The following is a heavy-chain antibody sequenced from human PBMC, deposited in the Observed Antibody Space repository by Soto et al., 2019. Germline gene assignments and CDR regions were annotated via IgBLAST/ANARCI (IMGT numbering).Heavy chain of an antibody. Sequence: EVQLVESGGGLVQPGGSLRLSCVVSGFTFSSYWMTWVRQAPGKGLEWVANIKQDGSEKYYVDSVKGRFTISRDNAKRSLHLQMSSLRGEDTAVYYCARRLYCPNNACSTGGDLPLGQGTLVTVSS. CDR2: IKQDGSEK. V-gene: IGHV3-7*03. J-gene: IGHJ5*02. D-gene: IGHD2-8*01. CDR1: GFTFSSYW. CDR3: ARRLYCPNNACSTGGDLP.